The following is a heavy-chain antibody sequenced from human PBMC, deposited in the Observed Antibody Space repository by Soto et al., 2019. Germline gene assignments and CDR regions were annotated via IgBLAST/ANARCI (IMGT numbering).Heavy chain of an antibody. CDR1: GFTFGSYA. J-gene: IGHJ5*02. Sequence: EVQLLESGGGLVQPGGSLRLSCAASGFTFGSYAMSWVRQAPGKGLEWVSSIGAGYGTYYADSVKGRFTISRDNSKNTLYLQMNSLRAEDTAVYYCARGHTTSPNWFDPWGQGTLVTVSS. D-gene: IGHD2-2*01. V-gene: IGHV3-23*01. CDR2: IGAGYGT. CDR3: ARGHTTSPNWFDP.